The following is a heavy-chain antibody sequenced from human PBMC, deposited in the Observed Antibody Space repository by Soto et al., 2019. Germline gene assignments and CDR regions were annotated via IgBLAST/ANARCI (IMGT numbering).Heavy chain of an antibody. D-gene: IGHD3-9*01. J-gene: IGHJ5*02. Sequence: QMQLLESGGGVVQPGKALRLSCAASGFAFNSHSMHWVRQAPGKGLEWLALMTSDGSSKFYADSVKGRCTISRDNSKNPLNLEMNSLRSEDTAVYYCARDRVIRYTGYELDLWGQGTLVTVSS. CDR3: ARDRVIRYTGYELDL. V-gene: IGHV3-30-3*01. CDR1: GFAFNSHS. CDR2: MTSDGSSK.